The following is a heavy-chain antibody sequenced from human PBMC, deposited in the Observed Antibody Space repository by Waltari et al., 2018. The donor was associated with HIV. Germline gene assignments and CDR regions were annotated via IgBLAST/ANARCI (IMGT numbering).Heavy chain of an antibody. CDR3: ARVGAASRNYFYYGVDV. Sequence: QVQVQESGPGLVKPSETLSLTCTVSGDSISSYYWSWIRQPPGKGLEWVCYVYYTGTTNYNPARKSRVTISLDTSKKQFFLRLTSVTAADTAGYYCARVGAASRNYFYYGVDVWGQGSTVTVSS. J-gene: IGHJ6*02. V-gene: IGHV4-59*01. D-gene: IGHD3-16*01. CDR1: GDSISSYY. CDR2: VYYTGTT.